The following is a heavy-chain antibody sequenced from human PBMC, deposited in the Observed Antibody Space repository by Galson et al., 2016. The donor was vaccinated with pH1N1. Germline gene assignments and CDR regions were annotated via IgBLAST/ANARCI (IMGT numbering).Heavy chain of an antibody. CDR1: GYTFTVHY. Sequence: SVKVSCKASGYTFTVHYVHWVRQAPGQGLEWMGWINPDSGGTNYAQRFQGRVTMTRDTSISTDYMELSRLTSDDTAVYYGPRVGRLRSDFDPWGQGTLVTVSS. CDR3: PRVGRLRSDFDP. CDR2: INPDSGGT. J-gene: IGHJ5*02. D-gene: IGHD3-16*01. V-gene: IGHV1-2*02.